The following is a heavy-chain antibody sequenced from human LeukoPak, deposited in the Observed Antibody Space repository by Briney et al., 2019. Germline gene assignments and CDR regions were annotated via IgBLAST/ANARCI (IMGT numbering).Heavy chain of an antibody. J-gene: IGHJ4*02. CDR1: GGSISSYY. Sequence: SETLSLTCTVSGGSISSYYWGWIRQPPGKGLEWIGSIYYSGSTYYNPSLKSRVTISVDTSKNQFSLKLSSVTAADTAVYYCARSGYYGSGSLDYWGQGTLVTVSS. CDR3: ARSGYYGSGSLDY. V-gene: IGHV4-39*07. D-gene: IGHD3-10*01. CDR2: IYYSGST.